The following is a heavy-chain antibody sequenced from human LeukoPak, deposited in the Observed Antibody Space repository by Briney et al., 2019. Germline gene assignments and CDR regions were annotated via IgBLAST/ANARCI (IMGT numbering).Heavy chain of an antibody. J-gene: IGHJ4*02. CDR2: INPSGGSI. CDR3: ASGLVFGYCSSTSCYNDY. V-gene: IGHV1-46*01. D-gene: IGHD2-2*02. Sequence: ASVKVSCKASGYTFTSYYMHWVRQAPGQGLEWMGIINPSGGSISYAQKFQGRVTMTRDTSTSTVYMELSSLRSEDTAVYYCASGLVFGYCSSTSCYNDYWGQGTLVTVSS. CDR1: GYTFTSYY.